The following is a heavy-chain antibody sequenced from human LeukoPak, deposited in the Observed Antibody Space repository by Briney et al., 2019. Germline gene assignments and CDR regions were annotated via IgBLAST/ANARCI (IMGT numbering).Heavy chain of an antibody. J-gene: IGHJ4*02. Sequence: ASVKVSCKASGYTFTSYDINWVRQATGQGLEWMGWMNPNRGNTGYAQKFQGRVTMTRNTSISTAYMELSSLRSEDTAVYYCARAPLYSSKGNNWGQGTLVTVSS. CDR1: GYTFTSYD. CDR3: ARAPLYSSKGNN. V-gene: IGHV1-8*01. D-gene: IGHD6-13*01. CDR2: MNPNRGNT.